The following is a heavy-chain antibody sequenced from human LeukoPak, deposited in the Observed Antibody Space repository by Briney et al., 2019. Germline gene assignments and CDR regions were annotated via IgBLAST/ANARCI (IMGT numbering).Heavy chain of an antibody. Sequence: GGSLRLSCAASGFIFSNYGMHWVRQAPGKGLEWVAFIRYDGSKKYYADSVKGRFTISRDNSKNTLYLQMGSLRAEDMAVYYCARGDCNGGSCYLSLTTIDYWSQGTLVTVSS. V-gene: IGHV3-30*02. CDR1: GFIFSNYG. D-gene: IGHD2-15*01. CDR2: IRYDGSKK. J-gene: IGHJ4*02. CDR3: ARGDCNGGSCYLSLTTIDY.